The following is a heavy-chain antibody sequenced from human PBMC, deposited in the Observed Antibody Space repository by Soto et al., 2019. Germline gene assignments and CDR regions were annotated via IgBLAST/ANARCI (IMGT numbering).Heavy chain of an antibody. D-gene: IGHD6-19*01. V-gene: IGHV4-59*01. CDR2: IRYSGTT. J-gene: IGHJ4*02. CDR3: AKGAGWYGY. Sequence: ERLSRTCTVSGESLTSDYWSWLRQPPGKGLEWIAYIRYSGTTNYNPSLKSRATISSDTSKNQFSLMLSSVTAADTAVYYCAKGAGWYGYLGLGTLVPLSS. CDR1: GESLTSDY.